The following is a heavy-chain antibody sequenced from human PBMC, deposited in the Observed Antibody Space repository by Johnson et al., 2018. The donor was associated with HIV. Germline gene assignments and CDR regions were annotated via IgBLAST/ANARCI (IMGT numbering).Heavy chain of an antibody. J-gene: IGHJ3*02. D-gene: IGHD5-12*01. CDR1: GFTFSSYA. V-gene: IGHV3-30*14. CDR2: ISYDGSNK. CDR3: AKVPWGYSGYDTAFDI. Sequence: QMLLVESGGGVVQPGRSLRLSCAASGFTFSSYAMHWVRQAPGKGLEWVAVISYDGSNKYYADSVKGRFTISRDNSKNTLYLQMNSLRVEDTAVYYCAKVPWGYSGYDTAFDIWGQGTMVAVSS.